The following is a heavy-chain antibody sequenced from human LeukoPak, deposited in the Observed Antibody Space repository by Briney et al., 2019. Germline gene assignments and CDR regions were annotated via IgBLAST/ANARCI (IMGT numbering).Heavy chain of an antibody. CDR2: ITSSSSYI. Sequence: GGSLRLSCAASGFTFSSYSMNWVHQAPGKGLEWVSSITSSSSYIYYADSVKGRFTISRDNTKNSLYLQLNSLRAEDTAVYYCPRATVGATYYYYYYMDVGGKGTTVTISS. D-gene: IGHD1-26*01. CDR1: GFTFSSYS. V-gene: IGHV3-21*01. CDR3: PRATVGATYYYYYYMDV. J-gene: IGHJ6*03.